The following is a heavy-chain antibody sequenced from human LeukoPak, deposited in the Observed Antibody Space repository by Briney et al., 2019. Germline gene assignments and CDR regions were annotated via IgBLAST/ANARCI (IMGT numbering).Heavy chain of an antibody. CDR1: GGSISSYY. V-gene: IGHV4-59*08. D-gene: IGHD1-26*01. J-gene: IGHJ4*02. CDR3: ARHMYSGSYYHFDY. Sequence: SETLSLTCTVSGGSISSYYWSWIRQPPGKGLEWIGYIYYSGSTNYNPSLKSRVTISVDTSKNQFSLKLSPVTAADTAVYYCARHMYSGSYYHFDYWGQGTLVTVSS. CDR2: IYYSGST.